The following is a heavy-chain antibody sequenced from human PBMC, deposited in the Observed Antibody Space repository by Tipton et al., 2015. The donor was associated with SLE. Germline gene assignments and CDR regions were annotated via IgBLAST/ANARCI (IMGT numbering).Heavy chain of an antibody. CDR1: DGSIRSTNYY. V-gene: IGHV4-39*07. J-gene: IGHJ6*03. CDR3: ARGRVVHQWFGYYYMDV. CDR2: IFYTGST. Sequence: TLSLTCTVSDGSIRSTNYYWGWIRQPPGKGLEWIGSIFYTGSTYYNPSLKSRVTISVDTSKNQFSLKLTPVTAADTAVYYCARGRVVHQWFGYYYMDVWGNGTTVTVSS. D-gene: IGHD3-10*01.